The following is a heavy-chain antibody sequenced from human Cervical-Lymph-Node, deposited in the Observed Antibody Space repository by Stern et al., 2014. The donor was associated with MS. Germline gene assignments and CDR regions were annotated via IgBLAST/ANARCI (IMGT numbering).Heavy chain of an antibody. CDR3: AKGPWRWGDVYNGFDY. CDR2: ISYDGSDK. Sequence: VQLEESGGGVVQPGRSLRLSCAASGFTFSSYGMHWVRQAPGKGLEWVAVISYDGSDKYYGDSVKGRITISRDNSKNTLYLQIDSLRAEDTAVYYCAKGPWRWGDVYNGFDYWGQGTLVTVSS. CDR1: GFTFSSYG. V-gene: IGHV3-30*18. J-gene: IGHJ4*02. D-gene: IGHD5-24*01.